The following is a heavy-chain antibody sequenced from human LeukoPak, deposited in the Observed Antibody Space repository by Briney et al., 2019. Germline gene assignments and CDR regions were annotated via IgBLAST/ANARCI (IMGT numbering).Heavy chain of an antibody. J-gene: IGHJ4*02. Sequence: PGGSLRLSCAASGFTFDDYAMHWVRQPPGKGLEWVSLISGDGGSTYYADSVKGRFTISRDNSKNSLYLQMNSLRTEDTALYYCARQVGARPYFDYWGQGTLVTVSS. CDR1: GFTFDDYA. V-gene: IGHV3-43*02. CDR2: ISGDGGST. D-gene: IGHD1-26*01. CDR3: ARQVGARPYFDY.